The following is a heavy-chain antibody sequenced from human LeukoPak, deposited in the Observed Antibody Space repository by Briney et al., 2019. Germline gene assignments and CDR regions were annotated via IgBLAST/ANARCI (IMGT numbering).Heavy chain of an antibody. CDR3: ARGSPVAGWFDP. D-gene: IGHD6-19*01. J-gene: IGHJ5*02. V-gene: IGHV4-59*08. Sequence: KPSETLSLTCTVSGGSISSYYWSWIRQPPGKGLEWIGYIYYSGSTNYNPSLKSRVTISVDTSKNQFSLKLSSVTAADTAVYYCARGSPVAGWFDPWGQGTLVTVPS. CDR1: GGSISSYY. CDR2: IYYSGST.